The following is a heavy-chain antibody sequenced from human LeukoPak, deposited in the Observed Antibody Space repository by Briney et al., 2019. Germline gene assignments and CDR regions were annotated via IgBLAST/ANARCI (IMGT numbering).Heavy chain of an antibody. CDR3: ASPYHFWSGYPHYYGMDV. CDR1: GGTFSSYA. Sequence: SVKVSCKASGGTFSSYAISWVRQAPGQGLEWMGGIIPIFGTANYAQKFQGRVTITADESTSTAYMELSSLRSEDTAVYYCASPYHFWSGYPHYYGMDVWGQGTTVTVSS. CDR2: IIPIFGTA. J-gene: IGHJ6*02. D-gene: IGHD3-3*01. V-gene: IGHV1-69*13.